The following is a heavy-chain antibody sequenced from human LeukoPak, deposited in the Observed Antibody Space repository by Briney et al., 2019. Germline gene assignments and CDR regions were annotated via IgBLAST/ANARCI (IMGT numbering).Heavy chain of an antibody. V-gene: IGHV1-2*02. J-gene: IGHJ4*02. CDR2: INPNSGGT. D-gene: IGHD3-10*01. Sequence: GASVKVSCKASGYTFTGYYMHWVRQAPGQGLEWMGWINPNSGGTNYAQKFQGRVTMTRDTSISTANMELSRLRSDDTAVYYCARRYGSGSYLGYWGQGTLVTVSS. CDR3: ARRYGSGSYLGY. CDR1: GYTFTGYY.